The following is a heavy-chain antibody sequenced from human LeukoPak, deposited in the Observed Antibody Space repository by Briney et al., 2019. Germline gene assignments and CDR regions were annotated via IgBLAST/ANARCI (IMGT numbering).Heavy chain of an antibody. CDR3: AREGPYNLGEGTYYYYMDV. CDR1: GGSISSYY. CDR2: IYYSGST. D-gene: IGHD5-24*01. J-gene: IGHJ6*03. Sequence: SETLSLTCTVSGGSISSYYWSWIRQPPGKGLEWIGYIYYSGSTNYNPSLKSRVTISVDTSKNQFSLKLSSVTAADTAVYYCAREGPYNLGEGTYYYYMDVWGKGTTVTVSS. V-gene: IGHV4-59*12.